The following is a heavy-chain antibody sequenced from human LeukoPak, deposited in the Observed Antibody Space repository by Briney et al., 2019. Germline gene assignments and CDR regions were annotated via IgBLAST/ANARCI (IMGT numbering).Heavy chain of an antibody. V-gene: IGHV3-23*01. CDR2: MSGSGDSR. CDR1: GFTFSSYA. Sequence: GGSLRLSCAASGFTFSSYAMSWVRQAPGKGLDWVSAMSGSGDSRYYADSVKGRFTISRDNSKNTLHLQMNSLRAEDTAVYYRAKHIRRSGWYDRADYWGQGTLVTVSS. J-gene: IGHJ4*02. D-gene: IGHD6-19*01. CDR3: AKHIRRSGWYDRADY.